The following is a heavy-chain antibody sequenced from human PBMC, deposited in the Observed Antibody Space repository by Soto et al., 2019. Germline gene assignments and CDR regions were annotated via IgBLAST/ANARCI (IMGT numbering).Heavy chain of an antibody. V-gene: IGHV3-33*01. Sequence: GGSLRLSCAASGFTFSSYGMHWVRQAPGKGLEWVAVIWYDGSNKYYADSVKGRFTISRDNSKNTLYLQMNSLRAEDTAVYYCARGYYDSSGYYYWGQGTLVTVSS. CDR1: GFTFSSYG. CDR3: ARGYYDSSGYYY. J-gene: IGHJ4*02. D-gene: IGHD3-22*01. CDR2: IWYDGSNK.